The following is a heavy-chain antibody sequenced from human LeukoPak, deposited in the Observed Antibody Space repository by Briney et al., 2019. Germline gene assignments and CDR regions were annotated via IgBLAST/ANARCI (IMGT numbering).Heavy chain of an antibody. J-gene: IGHJ4*02. CDR2: IKSKTDGGTT. CDR3: TTDHGLKAYYFDY. Sequence: GGSLRLSCAASGFTFSNAWMSWVRQAPGKGLEWVDRIKSKTDGGTTDYAAPVKGRFTISRDDSKNTLYLQMNSLKTEDTAVYYCTTDHGLKAYYFDYWGQGTLVTVSS. CDR1: GFTFSNAW. D-gene: IGHD3-16*01. V-gene: IGHV3-15*01.